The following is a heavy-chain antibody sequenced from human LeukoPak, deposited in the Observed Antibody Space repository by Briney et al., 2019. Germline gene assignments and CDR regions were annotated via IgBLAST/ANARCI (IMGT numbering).Heavy chain of an antibody. J-gene: IGHJ4*02. D-gene: IGHD6-13*01. CDR2: IYHSGST. CDR1: GYSISSGSY. CDR3: ARVAALYSSSWPYFDY. Sequence: SETLSLTCTVSGYSISSGSYWGWIRQPPGKGLEWIGSIYHSGSTYYNPSLKSRLTISVDTSKSQFSLKLSSVTAADTAVYYCARVAALYSSSWPYFDYWGQGALVTVSS. V-gene: IGHV4-38-2*02.